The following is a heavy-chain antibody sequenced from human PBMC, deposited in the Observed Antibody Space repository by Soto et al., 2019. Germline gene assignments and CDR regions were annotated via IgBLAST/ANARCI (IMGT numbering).Heavy chain of an antibody. V-gene: IGHV3-33*01. CDR1: GFVYSQYA. Sequence: VQLVESGGGVVQPGRSLRLSCEASGFVYSQYAMHWVRQAPGKGPEWVALIWNDGSQKNYVDSVKGRFTISRYNSKNTLNLQMNSLRADDTAMYFCVRGIPSQYSSTWLYWHFDLWGPGTLVTVSS. CDR2: IWNDGSQK. CDR3: VRGIPSQYSSTWLYWHFDL. D-gene: IGHD6-13*01. J-gene: IGHJ2*01.